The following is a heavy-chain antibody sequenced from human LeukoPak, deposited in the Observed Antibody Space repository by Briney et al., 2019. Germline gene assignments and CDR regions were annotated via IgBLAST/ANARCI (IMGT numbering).Heavy chain of an antibody. CDR3: ARGLSAVVY. D-gene: IGHD3-16*02. CDR1: GFTFSSYA. CDR2: ISYDGTNK. V-gene: IGHV3-30*04. J-gene: IGHJ4*02. Sequence: GGSLRLSCVASGFTFSSYAMHWVRQAPGKGLEWMAVISYDGTNKYYADSVKGRFTISRDNFQHTLYLEMDSLRPEDTAVYYCARGLSAVVYWGQGTLVTVSS.